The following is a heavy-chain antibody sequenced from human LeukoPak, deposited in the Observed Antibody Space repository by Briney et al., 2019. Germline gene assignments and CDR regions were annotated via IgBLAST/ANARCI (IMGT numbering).Heavy chain of an antibody. Sequence: SVKLSFKASGGTFSSYAISWVRQAPGQGLEWMGGIIPIFGTANYAQKFQGRVTITADVSTSTAYMELRSLRSEDTAVYYCARDGSLAYYYDSSGYYRYYGMDVWGQGTTVTVSS. CDR2: IIPIFGTA. D-gene: IGHD3-22*01. CDR3: ARDGSLAYYYDSSGYYRYYGMDV. CDR1: GGTFSSYA. J-gene: IGHJ6*02. V-gene: IGHV1-69*01.